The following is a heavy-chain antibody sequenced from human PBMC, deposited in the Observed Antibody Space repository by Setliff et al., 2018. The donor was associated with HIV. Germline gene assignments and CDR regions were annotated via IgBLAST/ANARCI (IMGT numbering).Heavy chain of an antibody. CDR2: FYHTGST. CDR3: ARDQGLELRGDYYYYGMDV. Sequence: SETLSLTCTVSGGSIRSHYWSWIRQPPGKGLEWIGSFYHTGSTHHNPSLKSRTTMSLDTSRNQVSLKLSSVSAADTAVYYCARDQGLELRGDYYYYGMDVWGQGTTVTVSS. J-gene: IGHJ6*02. D-gene: IGHD1-7*01. V-gene: IGHV4-59*11. CDR1: GGSIRSHY.